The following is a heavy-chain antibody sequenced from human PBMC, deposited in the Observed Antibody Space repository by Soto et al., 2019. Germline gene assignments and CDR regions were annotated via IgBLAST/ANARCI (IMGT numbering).Heavy chain of an antibody. D-gene: IGHD2-15*01. Sequence: GGSLRLSCAASGFTFNDYGMSWVRQAPGKGPEWVSSVNWNGADTGYADSVKGRFTISRDNAKKFLYLQMNSLRADDTALYHCARGHCSGGTCYSGAFDIWGQGTMVTVSS. CDR1: GFTFNDYG. CDR3: ARGHCSGGTCYSGAFDI. CDR2: VNWNGADT. J-gene: IGHJ3*02. V-gene: IGHV3-20*01.